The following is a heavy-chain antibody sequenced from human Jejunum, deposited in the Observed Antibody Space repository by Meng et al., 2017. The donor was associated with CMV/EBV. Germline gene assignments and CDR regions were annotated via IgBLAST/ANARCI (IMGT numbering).Heavy chain of an antibody. Sequence: CTASGFSFSNYEGNWVRQAPGKGLGWVSFVSSGGGPQYHADSVKGRFTISSGSAKNSLDLQMNGLRIEDTAIYYCTRSKVAMGFDLWGQGTLVTVSS. D-gene: IGHD5-12*01. J-gene: IGHJ5*02. CDR3: TRSKVAMGFDL. CDR1: GFSFSNYE. CDR2: VSSGGGPQ. V-gene: IGHV3-48*03.